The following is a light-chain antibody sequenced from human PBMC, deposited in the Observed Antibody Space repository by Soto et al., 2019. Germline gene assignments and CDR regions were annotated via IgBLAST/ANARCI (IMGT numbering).Light chain of an antibody. CDR3: QHYNHWPQLS. CDR1: QGISRT. V-gene: IGKV3-15*01. Sequence: EIVMTQSPATLSASPGETATLSCRASQGISRTLAWYQLKPGQAPRLLFYGASTRATGVPARFSGSGSGTEFTLTISSLQSEDSALYYCQHYNHWPQLSFGGGTKVDIK. J-gene: IGKJ4*01. CDR2: GAS.